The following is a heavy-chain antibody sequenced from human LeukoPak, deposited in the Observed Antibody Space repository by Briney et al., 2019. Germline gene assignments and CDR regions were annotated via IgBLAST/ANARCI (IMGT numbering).Heavy chain of an antibody. V-gene: IGHV4-39*01. CDR3: ANLKEYYYDSSGYHNWFDP. CDR2: IYYSGST. Sequence: SETLSLTCTVSGGSISGSSYYWGWIRQPPGKGLEWIGSIYYSGSTYYNPSRKSRVTISVDTSKNQFSLKLSSVTAADTAVYYCANLKEYYYDSSGYHNWFDPWGQGTLVTVSS. D-gene: IGHD3-22*01. CDR1: GGSISGSSYY. J-gene: IGHJ5*02.